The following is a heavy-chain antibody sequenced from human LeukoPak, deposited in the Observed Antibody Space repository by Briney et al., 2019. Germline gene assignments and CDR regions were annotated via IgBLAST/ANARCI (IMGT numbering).Heavy chain of an antibody. Sequence: RPSETLSLTCAVSGGSISSGGYSWSWIRQPPGKGLEWIGYIYHSGSTYYNPSLKSRVTISVDTSKNQFSLKLSSVTAADTAVYYCARAKTLIVLMVYAISDYFDYWGQGTLVTVSS. V-gene: IGHV4-30-2*01. CDR2: IYHSGST. CDR3: ARAKTLIVLMVYAISDYFDY. D-gene: IGHD2-8*01. J-gene: IGHJ4*02. CDR1: GGSISSGGYS.